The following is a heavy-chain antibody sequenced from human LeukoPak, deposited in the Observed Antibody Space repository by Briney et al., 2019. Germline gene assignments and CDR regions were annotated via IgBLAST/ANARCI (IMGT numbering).Heavy chain of an antibody. CDR1: GGSISSGGYS. CDR2: IYHSGST. CDR3: ARGGRRRWLQIASPGDY. J-gene: IGHJ4*02. Sequence: SETLSLTCAVSGGSISSGGYSWSWIRQPPGKGLEWIGYIYHSGSTYYNPSLKSRVTISVDTSKNQFSLKLSSVTAADTAVYYCARGGRRRWLQIASPGDYWGQGTLVTVSS. V-gene: IGHV4-30-2*01. D-gene: IGHD5-24*01.